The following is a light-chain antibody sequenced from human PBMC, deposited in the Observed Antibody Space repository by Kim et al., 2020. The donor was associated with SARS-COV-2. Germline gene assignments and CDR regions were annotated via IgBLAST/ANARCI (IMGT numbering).Light chain of an antibody. CDR2: GNT. CDR1: SSNMVEGYD. CDR3: QSYDSSLSGYV. V-gene: IGLV1-40*01. J-gene: IGLJ1*01. Sequence: QRVTVSCAGISSNMVEGYDVHWYQQLPGTAPKLLIYGNTNRPSGVPDRFSGSEAGTSASLAITGLQAEDEADYYCQSYDSSLSGYVFGTGTKVTVL.